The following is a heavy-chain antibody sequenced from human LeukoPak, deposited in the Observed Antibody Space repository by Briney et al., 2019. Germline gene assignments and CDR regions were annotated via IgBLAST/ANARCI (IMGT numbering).Heavy chain of an antibody. D-gene: IGHD6-25*01. Sequence: SATLSLTCTVSGDSINSYYWSWIRQSPEKGLEWIGYIHYTGSTYYNPSLRSRVTISVDTSKNQFSLRLISVTAADTAMYYCARSRGNLYFQHWGQGTLVTVSS. CDR1: GDSINSYY. V-gene: IGHV4-59*01. CDR3: ARSRGNLYFQH. CDR2: IHYTGST. J-gene: IGHJ1*01.